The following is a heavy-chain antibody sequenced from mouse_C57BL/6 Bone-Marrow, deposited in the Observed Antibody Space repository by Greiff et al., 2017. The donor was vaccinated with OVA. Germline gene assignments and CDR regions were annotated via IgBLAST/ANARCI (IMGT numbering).Heavy chain of an antibody. CDR1: GYTFTSYW. J-gene: IGHJ2*01. D-gene: IGHD2-10*02. V-gene: IGHV1-59*01. Sequence: QVQLQQPGAELVRPGTSVKLSCKASGYTFTSYWMHWVKQRPGQGLEWIGVIDPSDSYTNYNQKFKGKATLTVDTSSSTAYMQLSSLTSEDSAVYYCARLPYGNYPYYFDYWGQGTTLTVSS. CDR2: IDPSDSYT. CDR3: ARLPYGNYPYYFDY.